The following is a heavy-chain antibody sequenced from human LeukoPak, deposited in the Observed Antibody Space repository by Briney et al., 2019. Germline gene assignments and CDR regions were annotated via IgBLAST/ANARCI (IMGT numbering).Heavy chain of an antibody. V-gene: IGHV1-46*01. J-gene: IGHJ4*02. D-gene: IGHD1-26*01. CDR3: ARAGGSGSYYYLMDY. Sequence: ASVKVSCKASGYTFTSYYMHWVRQAPGQGPEWMGIINPSGGSTSYAQKFQGRVTMTRDMSTSTVYMELSSLRSEDTAVYYCARAGGSGSYYYLMDYWGQGTLVTVSS. CDR2: INPSGGST. CDR1: GYTFTSYY.